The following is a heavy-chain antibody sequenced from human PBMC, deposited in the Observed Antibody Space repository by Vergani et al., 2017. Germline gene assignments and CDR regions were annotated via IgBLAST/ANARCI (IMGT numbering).Heavy chain of an antibody. CDR1: GFTFSSYW. Sequence: EVQLVESGGGLVQPGGSLRLSCAASGFTFSSYWMSWVRQAPGKGLEWVANIKQDGSEKYYVDSVKGRFTISRDNAKNSLYLQMNSLRAEDTAVYYCARGAMIGYYDXSGYLIPNYYYYYYGMDVWGQGTTVTVSS. CDR3: ARGAMIGYYDXSGYLIPNYYYYYYGMDV. CDR2: IKQDGSEK. D-gene: IGHD3-22*01. V-gene: IGHV3-7*03. J-gene: IGHJ6*02.